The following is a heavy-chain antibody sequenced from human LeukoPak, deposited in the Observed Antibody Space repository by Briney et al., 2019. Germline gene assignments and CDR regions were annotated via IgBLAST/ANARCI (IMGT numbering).Heavy chain of an antibody. D-gene: IGHD5-24*01. V-gene: IGHV3-30*18. CDR3: AKDTWLTLLYYFDY. J-gene: IGHJ4*02. CDR1: GFTFSSYG. Sequence: GGSLRLACAASGFTFSSYGMHRVRQAPGKGLEWVAVISYDGSNKYYADSVKGRFTISRDNSKNTLYLQMNSLRAEDTAVYYCAKDTWLTLLYYFDYWGQGTLVTVSS. CDR2: ISYDGSNK.